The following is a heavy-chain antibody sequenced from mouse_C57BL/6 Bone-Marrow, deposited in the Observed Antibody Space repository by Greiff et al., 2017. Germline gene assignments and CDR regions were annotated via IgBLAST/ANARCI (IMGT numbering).Heavy chain of an antibody. CDR2: ISSGSSTI. Sequence: EVKLVESGGGLVKPGGSLKLSCAASGFTFSDYGMHWVRQAPEKGLEWVAYISSGSSTIYYADTVKGRFTISRDNAKNTLFLQMTRLRSEETAMYYCARPSWFAYWGQGTLVTVSA. V-gene: IGHV5-17*01. CDR1: GFTFSDYG. J-gene: IGHJ3*01. CDR3: ARPSWFAY.